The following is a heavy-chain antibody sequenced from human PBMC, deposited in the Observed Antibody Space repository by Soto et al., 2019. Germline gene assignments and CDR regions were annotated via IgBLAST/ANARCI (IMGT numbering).Heavy chain of an antibody. J-gene: IGHJ6*02. V-gene: IGHV4-31*03. CDR1: GGSSSRGGCY. D-gene: IGHD1-1*01. Sequence: SDTLSLTSPSSGGSSSRGGCYWSGIRQHPGKGLEWIGYIYYSGSTYYNPSLKSRVTISVDTSKNQFSLKLSSVTAADTAVYYCARYDSSRYYYYGMEVWARGTTVTVSS. CDR2: IYYSGST. CDR3: ARYDSSRYYYYGMEV.